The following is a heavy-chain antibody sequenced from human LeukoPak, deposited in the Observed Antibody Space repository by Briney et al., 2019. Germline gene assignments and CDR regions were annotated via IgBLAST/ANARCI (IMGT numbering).Heavy chain of an antibody. CDR2: ISGDGAKT. J-gene: IGHJ4*02. V-gene: IGHV3-23*01. Sequence: PGGSLRLSCAASGFTFSGCALSWVRQAPGKGLEWVAGISGDGAKTYYADSVKARFTISRDNSKNTLFLQMDRLRAEDTAVYYCARRVQHNAGPFDSWGPGTLASVS. D-gene: IGHD1-14*01. CDR3: ARRVQHNAGPFDS. CDR1: GFTFSGCA.